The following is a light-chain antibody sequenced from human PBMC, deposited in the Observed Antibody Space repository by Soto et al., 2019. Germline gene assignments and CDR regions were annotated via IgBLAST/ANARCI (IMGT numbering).Light chain of an antibody. CDR3: QSYVGGSEV. CDR1: SSDIGGFDL. J-gene: IGLJ2*01. V-gene: IGLV2-23*02. Sequence: QSALTQPDSLSGSPGQSITISCTGSSSDIGGFDLVSWYQQHPGKAPKLLLYEVNKRPSGVSNRFSGSKSGNTASLTISGLQAEDEADYYCQSYVGGSEVFGGGTKLTVL. CDR2: EVN.